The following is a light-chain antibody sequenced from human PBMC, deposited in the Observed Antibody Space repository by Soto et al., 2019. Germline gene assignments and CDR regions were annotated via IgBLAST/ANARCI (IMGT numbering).Light chain of an antibody. V-gene: IGKV1-5*01. J-gene: IGKJ1*01. CDR2: AAS. CDR1: QSISSW. CDR3: HQYNSYTWT. Sequence: DIQMTQSPSTLSASVGDRVTITCRASQSISSWLAWYQQKPGKAPKLLIYAASTLQSGVPSRFSGSGSGTDFTLTISGLQPDDFATYYCHQYNSYTWTFGQGTKVDIK.